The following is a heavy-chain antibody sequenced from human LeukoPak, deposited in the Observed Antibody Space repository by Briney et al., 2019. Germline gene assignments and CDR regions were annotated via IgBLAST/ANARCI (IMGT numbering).Heavy chain of an antibody. CDR1: GFTFSSYW. CDR2: IKPDGSEK. V-gene: IGHV3-7*01. CDR3: ARALQPGIAEFDY. J-gene: IGHJ4*02. Sequence: GGSLRLSCAVSGFTFSSYWMTWVRQAPGKGLEWVANIKPDGSEKYYVDSVKGRFTISRDNAKKSLYLEMNSLRAEDTAVYYCARALQPGIAEFDYWGQGTLVTVSS. D-gene: IGHD6-13*01.